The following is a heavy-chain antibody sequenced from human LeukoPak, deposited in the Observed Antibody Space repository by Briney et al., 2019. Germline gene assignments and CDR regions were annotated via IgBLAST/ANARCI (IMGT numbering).Heavy chain of an antibody. CDR3: ARDRPYYYDSSGYYY. Sequence: GGSLRLSCAASGLTFSSYAMHWVRQAPGKGLEWVAVISYEGSNKYYADSVKGRFTISRDNSKNTLYLQMNSLRAEDTAVYYCARDRPYYYDSSGYYYWGQGTLVTVSS. J-gene: IGHJ4*02. CDR2: ISYEGSNK. V-gene: IGHV3-30-3*01. D-gene: IGHD3-22*01. CDR1: GLTFSSYA.